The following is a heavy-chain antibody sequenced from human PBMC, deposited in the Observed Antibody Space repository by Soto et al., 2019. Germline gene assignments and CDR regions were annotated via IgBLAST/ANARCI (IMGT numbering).Heavy chain of an antibody. D-gene: IGHD3-3*01. CDR3: ARDLEPRARSGYAFDR. Sequence: QVQLVQSGAEVKNPGSSVRVSCKSSGGPFSNYAISWVRQAPGQGLAWMGGIIPIFVPADYPQKFQERVTITADESPGTAYLDLRSLRSEDTAVYYCARDLEPRARSGYAFDRWGQGTMVTVSS. V-gene: IGHV1-69*01. CDR2: IIPIFVPA. J-gene: IGHJ3*01. CDR1: GGPFSNYA.